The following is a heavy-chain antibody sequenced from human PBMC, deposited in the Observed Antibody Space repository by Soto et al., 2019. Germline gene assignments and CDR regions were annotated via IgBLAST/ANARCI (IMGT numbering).Heavy chain of an antibody. CDR1: GGTFSSYT. D-gene: IGHD2-21*02. CDR3: ARDDGLAYCGGDCYW. CDR2: IIPIVGIT. Sequence: QVQLVQSGAEVKKPGSSVKVSCKASGGTFSSYTISWVRQAPGQGLEWMGRIIPIVGITKYAQKFQGRVTITADKSTSTAYMELSSLRSEDTAVYYCARDDGLAYCGGDCYWWGQGTLVTVSS. J-gene: IGHJ4*02. V-gene: IGHV1-69*02.